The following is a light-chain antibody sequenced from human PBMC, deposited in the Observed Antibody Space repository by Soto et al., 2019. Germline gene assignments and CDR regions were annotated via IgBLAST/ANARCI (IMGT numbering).Light chain of an antibody. CDR3: QNYNSAPWT. V-gene: IGKV1-27*01. Sequence: DIQMTQSPSSLSASVGDRVTITCRASQDISNFLAWFQQKPGKVPKLLIYAASTFQSGVPARFSGSGSGTDFTLTISSLQPDDVATYYCQNYNSAPWTFGPGTKVEIK. CDR1: QDISNF. J-gene: IGKJ1*01. CDR2: AAS.